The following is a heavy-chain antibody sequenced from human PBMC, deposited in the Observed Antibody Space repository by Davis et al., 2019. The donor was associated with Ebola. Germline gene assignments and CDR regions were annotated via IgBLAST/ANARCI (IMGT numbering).Heavy chain of an antibody. J-gene: IGHJ4*01. D-gene: IGHD3-10*01. CDR3: ARAASTYYGLGSYYSDY. CDR2: ISNTDNKI. CDR1: GFTFRDYY. V-gene: IGHV3-11*04. Sequence: GESLKISCAASGFTFRDYYMSWVRQTPGKGLEWLSYISNTDNKIQYADSVKGRFTISRDNAENSLFLQMNSLRAEDTAVYYCARAASTYYGLGSYYSDYWGQGTLVTVSS.